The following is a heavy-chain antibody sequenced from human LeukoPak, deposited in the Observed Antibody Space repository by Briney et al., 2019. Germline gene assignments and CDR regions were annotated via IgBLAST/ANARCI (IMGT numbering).Heavy chain of an antibody. CDR1: GFTFSSYA. D-gene: IGHD3-16*01. J-gene: IGHJ3*02. CDR2: ISYDGSNK. CDR3: ASEFSLAFDI. Sequence: GRSLRLSCAASGFTFSSYAMHWVRQAPGKGLEWVAVISYDGSNKYYADSVKGRFTISRDNSKNTLYLQMNSLRAEDTAVYYCASEFSLAFDIWGQGTMVTVSS. V-gene: IGHV3-30-3*01.